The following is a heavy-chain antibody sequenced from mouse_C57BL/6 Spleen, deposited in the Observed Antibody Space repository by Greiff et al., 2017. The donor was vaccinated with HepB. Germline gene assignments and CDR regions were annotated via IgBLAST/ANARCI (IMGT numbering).Heavy chain of an antibody. CDR1: GYTFTDYN. CDR3: ARRITTVVARYFDV. CDR2: INPNNGGT. Sequence: EVQRVESGPELVKPGASVKIPCKASGYTFTDYNMDWVKQSHGKSLEWIGDINPNNGGTIYNQKFKGKATLTVDKSSSTAYMELRSLTSEDTAVYYCARRITTVVARYFDVWGTGTTVTVSS. J-gene: IGHJ1*03. D-gene: IGHD1-1*01. V-gene: IGHV1-18*01.